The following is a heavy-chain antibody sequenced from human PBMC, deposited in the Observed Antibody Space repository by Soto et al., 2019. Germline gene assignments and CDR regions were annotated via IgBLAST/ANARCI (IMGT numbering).Heavy chain of an antibody. V-gene: IGHV1-69*12. CDR3: ERGDSTKIVVTTYSAMDV. Sequence: QVQLVQSGAEVKKPGSSVKVSCTASGGSLSNFGISWVRQAPGQGLEWMGAIIPVFGTPNYAQKFQDRVTINADESTTTVYMEVRSLTSEDTAVYYCERGDSTKIVVTTYSAMDVWGQGTTVTVSS. CDR2: IIPVFGTP. D-gene: IGHD3-22*01. CDR1: GGSLSNFG. J-gene: IGHJ6*02.